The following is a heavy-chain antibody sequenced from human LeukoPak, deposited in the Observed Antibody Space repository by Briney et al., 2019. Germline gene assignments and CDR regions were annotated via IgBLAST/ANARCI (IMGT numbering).Heavy chain of an antibody. J-gene: IGHJ5*02. Sequence: SETLSLTCTVSGGSISSYYWSWIRQPAGKGLEWIGRIYTSGSTNYNPSLKSRVTMSVDTSKNQFSLKLSSVTAADTAVYYCARGYYDSRGTPRFDPWGQGTLVTVSS. CDR1: GGSISSYY. CDR2: IYTSGST. V-gene: IGHV4-4*07. CDR3: ARGYYDSRGTPRFDP. D-gene: IGHD3-22*01.